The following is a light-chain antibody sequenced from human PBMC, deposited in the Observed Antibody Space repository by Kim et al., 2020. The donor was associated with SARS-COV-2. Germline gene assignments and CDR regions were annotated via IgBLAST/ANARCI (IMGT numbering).Light chain of an antibody. J-gene: IGLJ3*02. CDR2: DVT. CDR1: SNDVGGYNY. Sequence: QSALTQPASVSGSPGQSMTISCTGTSNDVGGYNYVSWYQQYPGKAPKLLIYDVTKRPSGVSNRFSASKSGNTASLTISGLQPEDEADYYCSSYTSTYTWVFGGGTKVTVL. V-gene: IGLV2-14*03. CDR3: SSYTSTYTWV.